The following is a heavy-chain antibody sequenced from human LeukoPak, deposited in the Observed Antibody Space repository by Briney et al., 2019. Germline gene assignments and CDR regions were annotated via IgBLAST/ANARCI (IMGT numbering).Heavy chain of an antibody. CDR3: ARDRYDIP. V-gene: IGHV3-30-3*01. J-gene: IGHJ5*02. D-gene: IGHD3-9*01. Sequence: GGSLRLSCAASGFTFSNFAMHWVRQAPGKGLEWVAVISYDGTNKYYTDSVKGRFTISRDNSRNTVYLQMNSLRAEDTAVYYCARDRYDIPWGQGTLVTVSS. CDR1: GFTFSNFA. CDR2: ISYDGTNK.